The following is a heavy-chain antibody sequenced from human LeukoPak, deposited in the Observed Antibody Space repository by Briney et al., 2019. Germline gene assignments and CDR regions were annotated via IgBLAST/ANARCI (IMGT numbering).Heavy chain of an antibody. CDR1: GGSIRSYY. CDR2: IYYSGST. V-gene: IGHV4-59*12. J-gene: IGHJ6*03. CDR3: ARDTNFDYMDV. D-gene: IGHD2-8*01. Sequence: SETLSLTCTVSGGSIRSYYWSWIRQPPGKGLEWIGYIYYSGSTNYNPSLKSRVTISVDRSKNQFSLKLSSVTAADTAVYYCARDTNFDYMDVWGKGTTVTVSS.